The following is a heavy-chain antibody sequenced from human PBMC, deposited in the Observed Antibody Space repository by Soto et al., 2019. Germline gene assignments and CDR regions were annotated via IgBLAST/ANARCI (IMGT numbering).Heavy chain of an antibody. CDR2: INAGNGNT. CDR1: GYTFTSYA. Sequence: QVQLVQSGAEVKKPGASVKVSCKASGYTFTSYAMHWVRQAPGQRLEWMGWINAGNGNTKYSQKFQGRVTITRDTSASTAYMELSSLRSEDTAVYYCARGVRYCSSTSCDDYWGQGTLVTVSS. CDR3: ARGVRYCSSTSCDDY. D-gene: IGHD2-2*01. J-gene: IGHJ4*02. V-gene: IGHV1-3*01.